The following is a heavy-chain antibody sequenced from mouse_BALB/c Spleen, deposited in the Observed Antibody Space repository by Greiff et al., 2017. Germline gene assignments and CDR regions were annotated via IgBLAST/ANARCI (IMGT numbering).Heavy chain of an antibody. CDR1: GYTFTSYT. V-gene: IGHV1-4*01. J-gene: IGHJ3*01. CDR3: ARSGDFAY. Sequence: VKVVESGAELARPGASVKMSCKASGYTFTSYTMHWVKQRPGQGLEWIGYINPSSGYTNYNQKFKDKATLTADKSSSTAYMQLSSLTSEDSAVYYCARSGDFAYWGQGTLVTVSA. CDR2: INPSSGYT.